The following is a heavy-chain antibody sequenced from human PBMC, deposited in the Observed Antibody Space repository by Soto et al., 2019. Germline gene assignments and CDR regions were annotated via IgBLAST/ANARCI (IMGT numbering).Heavy chain of an antibody. CDR2: ISYDGSNK. V-gene: IGHV3-30-3*01. J-gene: IGHJ4*02. CDR1: GFTFSSYA. Sequence: PGGSLRLSCAASGFTFSSYAMHWVRQAPGKGLEWVAVISYDGSNKYYADSVKGRFTISRDNSKNTLYLQMNSLRAEDTAVYYCARDYYDSSGLDYWGKGTLV. D-gene: IGHD3-22*01. CDR3: ARDYYDSSGLDY.